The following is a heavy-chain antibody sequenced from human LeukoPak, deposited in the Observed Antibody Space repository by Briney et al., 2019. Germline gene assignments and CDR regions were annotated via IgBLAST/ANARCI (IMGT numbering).Heavy chain of an antibody. J-gene: IGHJ4*02. CDR2: ISSSGSTI. D-gene: IGHD1-26*01. CDR3: APLGATTAAYFDY. V-gene: IGHV3-11*01. Sequence: GGSLRLSCAASGFTFSDYYMSWIRQAPGKGLEWVSYISSSGSTIYYADSVKGRFTISRDNAKNSLYLQMNSLRAEDTAVYYCAPLGATTAAYFDYWGQGTLVTVSS. CDR1: GFTFSDYY.